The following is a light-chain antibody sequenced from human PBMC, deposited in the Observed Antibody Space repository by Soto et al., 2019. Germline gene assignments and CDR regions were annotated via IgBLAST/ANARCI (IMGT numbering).Light chain of an antibody. Sequence: QAVVTQEPSLTVSPGGTVTLTCGSNTGPVIGGQCPYWFQQKPGQAPRTLIYDTSNRQSWTPARFSGSLLGGKAALTLSGAQTEDEAEYYCLLSHGRARVFGGGTKVTVL. CDR1: TGPVIGGQC. J-gene: IGLJ3*02. V-gene: IGLV7-46*01. CDR3: LLSHGRARV. CDR2: DTS.